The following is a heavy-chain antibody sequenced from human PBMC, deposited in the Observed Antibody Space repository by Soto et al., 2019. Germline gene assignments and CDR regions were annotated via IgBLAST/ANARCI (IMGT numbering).Heavy chain of an antibody. CDR1: DGPFNGYY. J-gene: IGHJ3*02. CDR3: ARGLLRTYLPPEATKGGFDI. Sequence: QVQLQQWGAGPLKPSETLSLTCAVYDGPFNGYYWSWIRQAPGKGLEWIGEINHSGSSDYNPSLESRVTISVETSKKQFSLNLNSMTAADTAVYYCARGLLRTYLPPEATKGGFDIWGQGTMVTVSS. D-gene: IGHD2-15*01. CDR2: INHSGSS. V-gene: IGHV4-34*01.